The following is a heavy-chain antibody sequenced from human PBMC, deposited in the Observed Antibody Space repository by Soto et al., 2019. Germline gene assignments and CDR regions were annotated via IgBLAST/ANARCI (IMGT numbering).Heavy chain of an antibody. V-gene: IGHV1-3*04. CDR2: VNTGTGN. J-gene: IGHJ5*01. Sequence: QVQLLQSGVEVTKPGASVKLSCKTSGYTFTHYPIHWLRQAPGRRLEWVGWVNTGTGNRSQIFQGRFTITADTSATTVYIHLTSLRTEYTSIYYCARSRGGYTPYFESWGQGTLVTVSS. CDR3: ARSRGGYTPYFES. D-gene: IGHD5-12*01. CDR1: GYTFTHYP.